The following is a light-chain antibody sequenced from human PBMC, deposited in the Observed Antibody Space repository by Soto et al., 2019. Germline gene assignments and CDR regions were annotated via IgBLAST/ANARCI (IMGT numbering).Light chain of an antibody. V-gene: IGKV1-5*01. CDR3: QQYNTYLWT. CDR2: DAS. CDR1: QSISTR. J-gene: IGKJ1*01. Sequence: DIQMTQSPSTLPASVGDRVTITCRASQSISTRLAWYQQKPGKAPKLLIYDASSLESGVPFRFSGSGSGTEFTLTISSLQPDDFATYYCQQYNTYLWTFGQGTKVDIK.